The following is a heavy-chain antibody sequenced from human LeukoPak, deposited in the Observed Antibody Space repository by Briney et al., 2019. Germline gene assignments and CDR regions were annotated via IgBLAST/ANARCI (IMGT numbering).Heavy chain of an antibody. V-gene: IGHV4-39*07. Sequence: SETLSLTCIVSGGSISSSNYYWGWIRQPPGKGLEWIGSIYYSGSTYYNPSLKSRVTISVDTSKNQFSLKLSSVTAADTAVYYCARSGFNSGGPDAFDIWGQGTMVTVSS. CDR1: GGSISSSNYY. D-gene: IGHD2-15*01. CDR2: IYYSGST. CDR3: ARSGFNSGGPDAFDI. J-gene: IGHJ3*02.